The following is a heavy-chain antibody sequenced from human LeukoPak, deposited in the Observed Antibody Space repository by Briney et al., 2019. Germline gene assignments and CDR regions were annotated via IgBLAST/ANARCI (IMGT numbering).Heavy chain of an antibody. CDR3: ATGGSHCNNNNCYSSYFFDL. V-gene: IGHV1-69*04. CDR1: GGTFSSYA. D-gene: IGHD2/OR15-2a*01. Sequence: PEASVKVSCKASGGTFSSYAISGVRQAPGQGLEWMGRIIPILGIANYAQKFQGRVTITADTSTSTAYMELSSLRSEDTAVYYCATGGSHCNNNNCYSSYFFDLWGQGTLVTVSS. J-gene: IGHJ4*02. CDR2: IIPILGIA.